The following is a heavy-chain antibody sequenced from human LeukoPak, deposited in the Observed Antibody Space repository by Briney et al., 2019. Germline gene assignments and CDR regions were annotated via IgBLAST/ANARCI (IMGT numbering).Heavy chain of an antibody. CDR1: GGSISSSSYY. J-gene: IGHJ4*02. Sequence: SETLSLTCTVSGGSISSSSYYWGWIRQPPGKGLEWIGYIYYSGSTYYNPSLKSRVTISVDTSKNQFSLKLSSVTAADTAVYYCARPMSDSSGMFDYWGQGTLVTVSS. CDR2: IYYSGST. D-gene: IGHD3-22*01. V-gene: IGHV4-39*01. CDR3: ARPMSDSSGMFDY.